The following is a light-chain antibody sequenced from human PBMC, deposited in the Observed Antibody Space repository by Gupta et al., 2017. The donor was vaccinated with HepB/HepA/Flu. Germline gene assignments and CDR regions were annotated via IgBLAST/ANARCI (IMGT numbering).Light chain of an antibody. CDR1: QSISSY. CDR3: QQSYTTPDS. CDR2: NAS. J-gene: IGKJ4*01. Sequence: DIQMSHSPSSLSASIGDRVTITCRASQSISSYLNWYQQKPGKAPKLLIYNASSLQSGVPSRFSGSGSGTDFTLTISSLQPEDFATYYCQQSYTTPDSFGGGTKVEIK. V-gene: IGKV1-39*01.